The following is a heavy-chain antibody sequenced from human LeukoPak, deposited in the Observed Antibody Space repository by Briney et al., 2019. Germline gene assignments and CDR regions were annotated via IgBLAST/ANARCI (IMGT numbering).Heavy chain of an antibody. D-gene: IGHD2-21*01. CDR3: ARGPYCGGGTCFSLGAFDI. J-gene: IGHJ3*02. CDR2: ISGSGNTT. CDR1: GFTFSRYA. Sequence: GGSLRLSCAGSGFTFSRYAMSWVRQAPGKGLEWVSGISGSGNTTHHSDSVKGRFNISRDNPKSTLFLQMNSLSAEDTAVYYCARGPYCGGGTCFSLGAFDIWGQGTMVTVSS. V-gene: IGHV3-23*01.